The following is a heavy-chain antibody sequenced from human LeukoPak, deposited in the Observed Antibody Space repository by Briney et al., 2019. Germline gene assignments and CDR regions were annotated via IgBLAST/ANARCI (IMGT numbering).Heavy chain of an antibody. CDR3: ARDVGTMVRGGDY. D-gene: IGHD3-10*01. CDR2: IIPILGIA. Sequence: GSSVKVSCKASGGTFSSYAISWVRQAPGQGLEWMGRIIPILGIANYAQKFQGRVTITADKSTSTAYMELSSLGSEDTAVYYCARDVGTMVRGGDYWGQGTLVTVSS. J-gene: IGHJ4*02. CDR1: GGTFSSYA. V-gene: IGHV1-69*04.